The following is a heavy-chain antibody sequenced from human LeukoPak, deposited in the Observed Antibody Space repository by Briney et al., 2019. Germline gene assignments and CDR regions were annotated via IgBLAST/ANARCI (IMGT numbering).Heavy chain of an antibody. CDR2: IIQDGNEK. Sequence: GGSLRLSCAASGFSFNTYWMSWVRQARGKGLEWVANIIQDGNEKYYADSVKGRFTISRDNGKNSLDLQMNSLRADDTAVYYCARDTLGEGEDANYAVYYFDYWGQGTVVTVSS. D-gene: IGHD4/OR15-4a*01. V-gene: IGHV3-7*01. J-gene: IGHJ4*02. CDR1: GFSFNTYW. CDR3: ARDTLGEGEDANYAVYYFDY.